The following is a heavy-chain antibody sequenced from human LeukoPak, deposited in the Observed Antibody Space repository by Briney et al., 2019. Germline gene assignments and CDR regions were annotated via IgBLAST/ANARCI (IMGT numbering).Heavy chain of an antibody. CDR1: GFTFSDYG. V-gene: IGHV3-30*02. Sequence: PGGSLRLSCAASGFTFSDYGMHWVRQAPGKGLEWVAFIRYDGSNKYYADSVKGRFIISRDNSKNTLYLQMNSLRAEDTAVYYCAKSGLNRFDYWGQGTLVTVSS. CDR2: IRYDGSNK. D-gene: IGHD2-15*01. J-gene: IGHJ4*02. CDR3: AKSGLNRFDY.